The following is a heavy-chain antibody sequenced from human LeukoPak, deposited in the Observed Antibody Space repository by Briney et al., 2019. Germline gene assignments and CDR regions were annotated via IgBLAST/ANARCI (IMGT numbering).Heavy chain of an antibody. Sequence: GGSLRLSCAASGFTFSSYWMSWVRQAPGKGLEWVANIKQDGSEKCYVDSVKGRFTISRDNTKNSLYLQMNSLRAEDTAVYYCARDSYCSGGSCYYDYWGQGTLVTVSS. CDR2: IKQDGSEK. J-gene: IGHJ4*02. D-gene: IGHD2-15*01. CDR1: GFTFSSYW. V-gene: IGHV3-7*01. CDR3: ARDSYCSGGSCYYDY.